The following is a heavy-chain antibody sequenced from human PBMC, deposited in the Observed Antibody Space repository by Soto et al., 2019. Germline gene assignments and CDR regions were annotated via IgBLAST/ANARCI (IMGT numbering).Heavy chain of an antibody. CDR2: ITGTGVSI. J-gene: IGHJ4*02. Sequence: EVQLLESGGGLVQPGGSLRLSCVASGFSFSGFAMSWVRQAPGKGLVWVSSITGTGVSIYYADSVRGRFTISRDNSKNTLYLQISSLRAEDTARYDCAKDSIPYSSSYDLDHWGRGALVTVSS. CDR1: GFSFSGFA. V-gene: IGHV3-23*01. CDR3: AKDSIPYSSSYDLDH. D-gene: IGHD6-6*01.